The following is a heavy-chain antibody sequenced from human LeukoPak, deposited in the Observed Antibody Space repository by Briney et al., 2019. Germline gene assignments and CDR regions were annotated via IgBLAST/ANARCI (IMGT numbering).Heavy chain of an antibody. CDR3: ARVLPYYYYYMDV. Sequence: SETLSLTCAVYGGSFSGSYWTWIRQPPGKGLEWIGEINHSGSTNYNPSLKSRVTISVDTSKNQFSLKLSSVTAADTAVYYCARVLPYYYYYMDVWGKGTTVTVSS. CDR2: INHSGST. CDR1: GGSFSGSY. V-gene: IGHV4-34*01. J-gene: IGHJ6*03.